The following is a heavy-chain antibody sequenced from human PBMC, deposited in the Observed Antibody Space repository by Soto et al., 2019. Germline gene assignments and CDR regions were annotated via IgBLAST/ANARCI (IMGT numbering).Heavy chain of an antibody. CDR3: ARGDPYGDYVGYYYYYYALDV. CDR1: GFTFRSYE. V-gene: IGHV3-48*03. Sequence: EVQLVESGGGLVQPGGSLRLSCAASGFTFRSYEMNWVRQAPGKGLEWVSYISSSGNTIYYADSVKGRFTISRDNAKSSLYLQMTGLRAEDTAVYYCARGDPYGDYVGYYYYYYALDVWGQGTTVTVSS. D-gene: IGHD4-17*01. J-gene: IGHJ6*02. CDR2: ISSSGNTI.